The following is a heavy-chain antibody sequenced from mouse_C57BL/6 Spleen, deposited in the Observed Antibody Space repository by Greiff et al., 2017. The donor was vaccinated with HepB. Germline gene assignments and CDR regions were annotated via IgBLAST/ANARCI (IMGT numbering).Heavy chain of an antibody. J-gene: IGHJ1*03. D-gene: IGHD1-1*01. CDR1: GYTFTSYW. CDR3: ARKDYVSLHWYFDV. V-gene: IGHV1-52*01. CDR2: IDPSDSET. Sequence: VQLQQPGAELVRPGSSVKLSCKASGYTFTSYWMHWVKQRPIQGLEWIGNIDPSDSETHYNQKFKDKATLTVDKSSSTAYMQLSSLTSEDSAVYYCARKDYVSLHWYFDVWGTGTTVTVSS.